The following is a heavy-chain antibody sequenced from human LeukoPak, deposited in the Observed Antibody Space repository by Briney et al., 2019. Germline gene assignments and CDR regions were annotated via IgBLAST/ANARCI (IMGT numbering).Heavy chain of an antibody. CDR3: ARVDYGDDDAFDI. Sequence: PGGSLRLSCAASGFTFSSYSMNWVRQAPGKGLEWVSSISSSSSYIYYADSVKGRFTISRDNAKNSLYLQMNSLRAEDTAVYYCARVDYGDDDAFDIWGQGTMVTVSS. CDR1: GFTFSSYS. V-gene: IGHV3-21*01. CDR2: ISSSSSYI. J-gene: IGHJ3*02. D-gene: IGHD4-17*01.